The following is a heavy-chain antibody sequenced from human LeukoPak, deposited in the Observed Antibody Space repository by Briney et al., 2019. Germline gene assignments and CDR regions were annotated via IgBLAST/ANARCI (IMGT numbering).Heavy chain of an antibody. Sequence: SETLSLTCTVSVGAISSYYWSWIRQPPGKGLEWIAYIHYSGNTNYSPSLKSRVTISVDTSKNQFSLRLTSVTAADTAVYYCARSGTVTNFDYWGQGTLVSVSS. V-gene: IGHV4-59*01. J-gene: IGHJ4*02. CDR1: VGAISSYY. CDR2: IHYSGNT. CDR3: ARSGTVTNFDY. D-gene: IGHD4-17*01.